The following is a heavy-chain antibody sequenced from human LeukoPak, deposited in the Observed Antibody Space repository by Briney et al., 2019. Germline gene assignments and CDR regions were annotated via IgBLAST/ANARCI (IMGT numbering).Heavy chain of an antibody. V-gene: IGHV2-5*02. D-gene: IGHD6-19*01. CDR2: IYWDDDK. CDR1: GFSLSTSGVG. Sequence: SGPTLVKPTQTLTLTCTFSGFSLSTSGVGVGWIRQPPGKPLDWLALIYWDDDKRYNPSLKSRLTITKDTSKNQVVLTMTNMDPVDTATYYCAHRRKYTSGRSPFDYWGQGTLVTVSS. CDR3: AHRRKYTSGRSPFDY. J-gene: IGHJ4*02.